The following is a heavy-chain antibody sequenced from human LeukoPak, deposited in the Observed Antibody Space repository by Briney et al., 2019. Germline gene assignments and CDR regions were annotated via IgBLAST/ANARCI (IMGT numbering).Heavy chain of an antibody. CDR1: GGSISRYY. CDR2: IYYSGST. J-gene: IGHJ4*02. V-gene: IGHV4-59*12. Sequence: SETLSLTCTVSGGSISRYYWSWIRQPPGKGLEWIGYIYYSGSTNYNPSLKSRVTISVDTSKNQFSLKLSSVTAADTAVYYCARAPPYYYGSGSYIHWGQGTLVTVSS. D-gene: IGHD3-10*01. CDR3: ARAPPYYYGSGSYIH.